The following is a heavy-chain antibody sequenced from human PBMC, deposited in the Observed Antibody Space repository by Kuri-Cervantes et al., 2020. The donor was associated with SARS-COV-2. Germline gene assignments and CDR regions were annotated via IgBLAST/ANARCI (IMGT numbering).Heavy chain of an antibody. J-gene: IGHJ6*02. Sequence: GGSLRLSCAASGFTFSSYGMHWVRQAPGKGLEWVAVISYDGSNKYYADSVKGRFTISRDNSKNTLYLQMNSLRAEDTAVYYCAKMYCTNGVCYNGMDVWGQGTTVTSP. CDR3: AKMYCTNGVCYNGMDV. CDR2: ISYDGSNK. CDR1: GFTFSSYG. V-gene: IGHV3-30*18. D-gene: IGHD2-8*01.